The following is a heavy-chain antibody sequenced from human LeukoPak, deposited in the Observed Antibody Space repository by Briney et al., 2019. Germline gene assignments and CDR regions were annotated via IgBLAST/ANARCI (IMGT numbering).Heavy chain of an antibody. CDR1: GFTFDDYA. V-gene: IGHV3-9*03. J-gene: IGHJ4*02. CDR3: AKASGSYWVGYYFDY. Sequence: GGSLRLSCAASGFTFDDYAMHWVRQAPGKGLAWVSGISWNSGSIGYADSVKGRFTISRDNAKNSLYLQMNSLRAEDMALYYCAKASGSYWVGYYFDYWGQGTLVTVSS. CDR2: ISWNSGSI. D-gene: IGHD1-26*01.